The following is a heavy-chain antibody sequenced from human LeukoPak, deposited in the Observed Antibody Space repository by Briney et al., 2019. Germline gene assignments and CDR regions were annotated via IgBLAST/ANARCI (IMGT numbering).Heavy chain of an antibody. CDR3: ARQEGRFDY. V-gene: IGHV4-39*01. J-gene: IGHJ4*02. CDR1: GGSISRSSYY. Sequence: SETLSLTCTVSGGSISRSSYYWAWIRRPPGKELEWIGSIHYSGTTYYKPSLKSRVTISVDTSKNQFSSKLTSVSAEDTAIYYCARQEGRFDYWGQGTLVTVSS. CDR2: IHYSGTT.